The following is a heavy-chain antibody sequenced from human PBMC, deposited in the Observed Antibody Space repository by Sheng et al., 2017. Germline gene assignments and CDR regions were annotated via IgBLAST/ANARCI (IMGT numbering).Heavy chain of an antibody. J-gene: IGHJ6*03. Sequence: QVQLQQWGAGLLKAFRRPCPSPALSMVGPSVVTTGAGSASPQGRGWSGLGEINHSGSTNYNPSLKSRVTISVDSPRTSLPRKLSSVTAADTAVYYCARGRGPPGVIPYYYYMDVWGKGTTVTVSS. CDR3: ARGRGPPGVIPYYYYMDV. CDR1: VGPSVVTT. CDR2: INHSGST. V-gene: IGHV4-34*01. D-gene: IGHD3-16*02.